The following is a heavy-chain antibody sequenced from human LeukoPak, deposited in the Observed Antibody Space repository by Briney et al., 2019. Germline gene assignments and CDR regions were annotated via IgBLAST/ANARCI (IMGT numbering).Heavy chain of an antibody. J-gene: IGHJ4*02. V-gene: IGHV3-7*01. D-gene: IGHD1-20*01. CDR1: GFTFSSYA. CDR2: IKQDGSEK. CDR3: ARDLTGRSHY. Sequence: QPGGSLRLSCAASGFTFSSYAMSWVRQAPGKGLEWVANIKQDGSEKYYVDSVKGRFTISRDNAKNSLYLQMNSLRAEDTAVYYCARDLTGRSHYWGQGTLVTVSS.